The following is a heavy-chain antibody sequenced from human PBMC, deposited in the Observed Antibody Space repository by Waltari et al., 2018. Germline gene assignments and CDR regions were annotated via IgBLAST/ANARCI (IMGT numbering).Heavy chain of an antibody. Sequence: EVQLLESGGGLVQPGGSLRLSCVASGLNFNVDTMNWVRQAPGRGLEWVSAISGGSGSTYYVDSVKGRFTISRDNSKNTLYLQMDSLRGEDTAVYYCTKSTAGAIFWYFDFWGRGTLVTVSS. J-gene: IGHJ2*01. CDR1: GLNFNVDT. CDR2: ISGGSGST. D-gene: IGHD1-26*01. CDR3: TKSTAGAIFWYFDF. V-gene: IGHV3-23*01.